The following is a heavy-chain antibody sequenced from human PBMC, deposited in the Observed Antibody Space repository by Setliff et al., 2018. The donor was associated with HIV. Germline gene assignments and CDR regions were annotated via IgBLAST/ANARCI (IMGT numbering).Heavy chain of an antibody. V-gene: IGHV3-30*02. CDR3: AKCGGVTCYSASWYFDY. CDR1: GCTFSSYG. D-gene: IGHD2-15*01. CDR2: IRYDGSNQ. Sequence: GGSLRLSCAASGCTFSSYGMHWVRQAPGKGLEWVAFIRYDGSNQYYADSVKGRFTISRDNSKNTLYLQMNSLRAEDTAVYYCAKCGGVTCYSASWYFDYWGQGTLVTVSS. J-gene: IGHJ4*02.